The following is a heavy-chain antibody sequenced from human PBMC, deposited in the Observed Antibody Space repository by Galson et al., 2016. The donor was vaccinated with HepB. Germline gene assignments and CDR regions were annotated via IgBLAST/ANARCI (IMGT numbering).Heavy chain of an antibody. Sequence: PALVKPTQTLRLTCTFFDFSLTTGGVGVNWIRQPPGKALEWLAVIYGNDDEQYNPSLRSRLTITKDASENQVVLTMTNMDPVDTATYYCAHSLGDYGSEFDFWGQGKLVTVSS. J-gene: IGHJ4*02. CDR1: DFSLTTGGVG. CDR2: IYGNDDE. D-gene: IGHD4-17*01. V-gene: IGHV2-5*01. CDR3: AHSLGDYGSEFDF.